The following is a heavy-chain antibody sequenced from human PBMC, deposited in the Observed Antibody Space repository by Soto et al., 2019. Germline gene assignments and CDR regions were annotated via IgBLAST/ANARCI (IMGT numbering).Heavy chain of an antibody. Sequence: QVQLQESGPGLVKPSQTLSLTCTVSGGSISSGGYYWSWIRQHPGKGLEWIGYIYYSGSTYYNPFLKSRVTISVDTSKNQFSLKLSSVTAADTAVYYCARGGIVVVRGGMDVWGQGTTVTVSS. CDR1: GGSISSGGYY. CDR3: ARGGIVVVRGGMDV. J-gene: IGHJ6*02. V-gene: IGHV4-31*03. D-gene: IGHD2-2*01. CDR2: IYYSGST.